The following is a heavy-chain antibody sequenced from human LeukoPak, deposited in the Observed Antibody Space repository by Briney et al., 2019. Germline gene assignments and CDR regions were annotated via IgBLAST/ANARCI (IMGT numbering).Heavy chain of an antibody. CDR2: ISGSGGST. J-gene: IGHJ5*02. CDR1: GFTFSSYA. D-gene: IGHD3-16*01. Sequence: GGSLRLSCAASGFTFSSYAMSWVRQAPGKGLEWVSTISGSGGSTYYADSVKGRFTISRDNSKNTLYLQMNSLRAEDTAVYYCARGPTFDWFDPWGQGTLVTVSS. CDR3: ARGPTFDWFDP. V-gene: IGHV3-23*01.